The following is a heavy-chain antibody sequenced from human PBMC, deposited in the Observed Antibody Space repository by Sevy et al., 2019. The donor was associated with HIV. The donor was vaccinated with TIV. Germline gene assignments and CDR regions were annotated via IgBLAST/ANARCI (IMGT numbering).Heavy chain of an antibody. CDR3: ARRYFDV. CDR2: IRQDGNEI. Sequence: GGSLRLSCAASGFTFHTYWMQWVRQAPGKGLEWVANIRQDGNEIYYADSVKDRFTISRDNAMQSLYLEMNNLRVEDSGIYYCARRYFDVWDQGTLVTVSS. J-gene: IGHJ4*02. CDR1: GFTFHTYW. V-gene: IGHV3-7*01.